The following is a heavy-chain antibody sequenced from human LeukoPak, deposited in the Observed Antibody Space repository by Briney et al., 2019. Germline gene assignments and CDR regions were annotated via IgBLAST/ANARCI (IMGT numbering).Heavy chain of an antibody. CDR1: GFTFSSYG. V-gene: IGHV3-33*01. Sequence: GGSLRLSCAASGFTFSSYGMHWVRQAPGKGLEWVAVIWYDGSNKLYADSVKGRFTISRDNSKNTLYLQMNSLRAEDMAVYNCARSVAGGAYFDYWGQGTLVTVSS. J-gene: IGHJ4*02. D-gene: IGHD6-19*01. CDR3: ARSVAGGAYFDY. CDR2: IWYDGSNK.